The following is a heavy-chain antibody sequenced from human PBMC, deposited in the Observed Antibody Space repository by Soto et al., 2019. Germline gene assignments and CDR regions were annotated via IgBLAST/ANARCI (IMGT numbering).Heavy chain of an antibody. CDR3: VSQAGDTWFDS. J-gene: IGHJ5*01. D-gene: IGHD6-13*01. Sequence: QLQLQESGPGLLKPSENLFLICTVSGFSLTSNNYYWAWIRQSPGEGLEWIGSVSYIGTTFYNPSLKSRVTLSIDTSKNNFSLHLMSVSAADTSVYDCVSQAGDTWFDSWGQGVPVSLSS. V-gene: IGHV4-39*02. CDR2: VSYIGTT. CDR1: GFSLTSNNYY.